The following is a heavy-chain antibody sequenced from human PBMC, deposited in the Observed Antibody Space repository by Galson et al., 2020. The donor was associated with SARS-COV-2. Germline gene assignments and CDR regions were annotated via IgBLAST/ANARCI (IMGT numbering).Heavy chain of an antibody. CDR3: ARSDSGSYYYMSFDI. Sequence: SLRLSCAASGFTFSSYDMHWFHQAPGKGLEWLAVISYDGSNKYYADSVKGRFTISRDNSKNTLYLQMNSVRAEDTAVYYCARSDSGSYYYMSFDIWGQGTMVTVSS. CDR2: ISYDGSNK. J-gene: IGHJ3*02. D-gene: IGHD1-26*01. CDR1: GFTFSSYD. V-gene: IGHV3-30*04.